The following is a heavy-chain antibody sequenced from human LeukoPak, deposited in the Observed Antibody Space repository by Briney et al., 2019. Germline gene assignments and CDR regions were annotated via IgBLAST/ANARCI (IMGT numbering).Heavy chain of an antibody. V-gene: IGHV3-20*04. J-gene: IGHJ4*02. CDR2: INWNGGST. Sequence: GGSLRLSCAASGFKFSSHSLDWVRQAPGKGLEWVSGINWNGGSTGYADSVKGRFTISRDNAKNTVFLQMSSLRAEDTALYYCARKSASGNYPLDYWGQGTPVTVSS. CDR1: GFKFSSHS. D-gene: IGHD3-10*01. CDR3: ARKSASGNYPLDY.